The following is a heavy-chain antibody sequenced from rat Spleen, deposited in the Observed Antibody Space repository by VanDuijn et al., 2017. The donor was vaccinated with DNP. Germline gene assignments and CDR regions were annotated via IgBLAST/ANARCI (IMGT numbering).Heavy chain of an antibody. D-gene: IGHD4-1*01. CDR2: FSPGADRT. J-gene: IGHJ2*01. CDR3: ARHVLPLRVWDY. Sequence: EVQLLESGGGLVQPGRSLKLSCAASGYTFSNYSMAWVRQAPKKGLEWVATFSPGADRTYYPDSVKGRFTVSRDNAKSSLYLQMNSLRSEDMATYYCARHVLPLRVWDYWGQGVMVTVSS. CDR1: GYTFSNYS. V-gene: IGHV5-25*01.